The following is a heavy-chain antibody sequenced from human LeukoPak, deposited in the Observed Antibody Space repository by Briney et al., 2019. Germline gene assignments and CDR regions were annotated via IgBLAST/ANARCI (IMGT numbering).Heavy chain of an antibody. J-gene: IGHJ4*02. V-gene: IGHV3-66*01. Sequence: GGSLRLSCAASGLTVSSNYVSWVRQAPGKGLEWVSLIYSDGTTYYADSVKGRFILSRDNSKNTLYLQMNGLSAEDTAVYYCARDLRETGHRDWGQGTRVTASS. CDR1: GLTVSSNY. D-gene: IGHD3-9*01. CDR2: IYSDGTT. CDR3: ARDLRETGHRD.